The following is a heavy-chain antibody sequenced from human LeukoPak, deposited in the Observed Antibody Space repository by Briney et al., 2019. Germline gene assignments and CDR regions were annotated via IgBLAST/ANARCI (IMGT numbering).Heavy chain of an antibody. D-gene: IGHD4-17*01. CDR2: ISAYNGNT. CDR1: GYTFTSYG. V-gene: IGHV1-18*01. J-gene: IGHJ5*02. CDR3: ARDSGDPRINWFDP. Sequence: ASVKVSCKASGYTFTSYGISWVRQAPGQGLEWMGWISAYNGNTNYAQKLQGRVTMTTDTSTSTAYMDLRSLRSDDTAVYYCARDSGDPRINWFDPWGQGTLVTVSS.